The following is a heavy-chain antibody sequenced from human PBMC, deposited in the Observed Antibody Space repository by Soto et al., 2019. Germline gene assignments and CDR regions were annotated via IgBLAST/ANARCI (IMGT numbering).Heavy chain of an antibody. CDR1: GGSISSYY. Sequence: SETLSLTCTVSGGSISSYYWSWIRQPPGKGLEWIGYIYYSGSTNYNPSLKSRVTISVDTSKKQFSLKLSSVTAADTAVYYCARTFWSGYYPGPPNWFDPWGQGTLVTVSS. V-gene: IGHV4-59*01. D-gene: IGHD3-3*01. J-gene: IGHJ5*02. CDR2: IYYSGST. CDR3: ARTFWSGYYPGPPNWFDP.